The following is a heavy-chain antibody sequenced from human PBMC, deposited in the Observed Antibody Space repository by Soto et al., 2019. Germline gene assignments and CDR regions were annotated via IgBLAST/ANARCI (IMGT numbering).Heavy chain of an antibody. Sequence: PSETLSLTCIASGGSISSGSYYWGWIRQPPGKGLEWIGSIYYSGSTYYNPSLKSRVTISVDTSKNQFSLKLSSVTAADTAVFYCARHRARNWFDPWGQGTLVTVSS. D-gene: IGHD6-6*01. V-gene: IGHV4-39*01. J-gene: IGHJ5*02. CDR3: ARHRARNWFDP. CDR2: IYYSGST. CDR1: GGSISSGSYY.